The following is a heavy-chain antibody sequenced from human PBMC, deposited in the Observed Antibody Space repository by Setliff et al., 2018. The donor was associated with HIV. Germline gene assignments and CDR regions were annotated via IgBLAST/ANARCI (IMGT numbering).Heavy chain of an antibody. CDR3: ASGYSSSSPRRDY. CDR2: ISYDGSNK. J-gene: IGHJ4*02. CDR1: GFTFSNYA. V-gene: IGHV3-30*04. D-gene: IGHD6-6*01. Sequence: HPGGSLRLSCAASGFTFSNYAMHWVRQAPGKGLEWVVVISYDGSNKYNADSVKGRFTVSRDNSKNTLYLQMNNLRAEDTAVYYCASGYSSSSPRRDYWGQGTLVTVSS.